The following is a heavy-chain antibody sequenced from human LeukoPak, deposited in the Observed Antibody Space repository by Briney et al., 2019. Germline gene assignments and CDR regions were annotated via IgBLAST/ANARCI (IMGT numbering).Heavy chain of an antibody. V-gene: IGHV1-18*01. CDR3: ARDLAKAYYDILTGGDY. CDR1: GYTFTSYG. D-gene: IGHD3-9*01. CDR2: ISAYNGNT. Sequence: EASVKVSCKASGYTFTSYGISWVRQAPGQGLEWMGWISAYNGNTNYAQKLQGRVTMTTDTSTSTAYMELRSLRSDDTAVYYCARDLAKAYYDILTGGDYWGQGTLVTVSS. J-gene: IGHJ4*02.